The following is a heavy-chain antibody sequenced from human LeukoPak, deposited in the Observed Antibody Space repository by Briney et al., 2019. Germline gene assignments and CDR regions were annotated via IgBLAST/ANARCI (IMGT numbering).Heavy chain of an antibody. CDR2: ISGSGDNT. D-gene: IGHD3-16*01. V-gene: IGHV3-23*01. J-gene: IGHJ5*02. CDR3: ARRAGGLARNNWFDP. Sequence: GGSLRLSCAASGFTFGSYSMSWVRQAPGKGLEWVSSISGSGDNTYYADSVKGRFTISRDNSKKTLYLQMNGLRAEDTAVYYCARRAGGLARNNWFDPWGQGTLVTVSS. CDR1: GFTFGSYS.